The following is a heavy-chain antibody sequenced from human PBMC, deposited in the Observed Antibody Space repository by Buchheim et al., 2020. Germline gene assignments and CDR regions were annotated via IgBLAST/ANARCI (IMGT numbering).Heavy chain of an antibody. D-gene: IGHD3-22*01. CDR3: ATQRRYYYDSKDPGGFDY. Sequence: QVQLQESGPGLVKPSQTLSLTCTVSGGSISSGDYYWSWIRQPPGKGLEWIGYVYYSGSTYYNPSLKSRVTISVDTSKNQFSLKLSSVTAADTAVYYCATQRRYYYDSKDPGGFDYWGQGTL. CDR2: VYYSGST. V-gene: IGHV4-30-4*01. CDR1: GGSISSGDYY. J-gene: IGHJ4*02.